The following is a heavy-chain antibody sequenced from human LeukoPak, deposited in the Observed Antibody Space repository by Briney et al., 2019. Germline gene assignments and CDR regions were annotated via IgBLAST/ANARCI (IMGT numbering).Heavy chain of an antibody. CDR2: INSDGSST. V-gene: IGHV3-74*01. D-gene: IGHD3-22*01. J-gene: IGHJ4*02. CDR1: GFTFSSYW. CDR3: ARLDYYDRITGDS. Sequence: PGRSLRLSCAASGFTFSSYWMHWVRQAPGKGLVWVSRINSDGSSTSYADSVKGRFTISRDNAKNTLYLQMNSLRAEDTAVYYCARLDYYDRITGDSWGQGTLVTVSS.